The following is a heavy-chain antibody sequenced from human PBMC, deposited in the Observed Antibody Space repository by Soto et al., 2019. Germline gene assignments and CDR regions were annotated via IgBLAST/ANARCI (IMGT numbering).Heavy chain of an antibody. CDR1: GGSISSYY. Sequence: SETLSLTCTVSGGSISSYYWSWIRQPPGKGLEWIGYIYYSGSTNYNPSLKSRVNISVDTSKNQFSLKLSSVTAADTAVYYCARGYCSSTSCPFDYWGQGTLVTVSS. J-gene: IGHJ4*02. CDR2: IYYSGST. D-gene: IGHD2-2*01. V-gene: IGHV4-59*01. CDR3: ARGYCSSTSCPFDY.